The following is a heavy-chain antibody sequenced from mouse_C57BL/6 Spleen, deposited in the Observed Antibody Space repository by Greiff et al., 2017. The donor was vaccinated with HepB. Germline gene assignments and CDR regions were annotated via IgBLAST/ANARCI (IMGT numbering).Heavy chain of an antibody. CDR1: GFNIKDYY. D-gene: IGHD2-4*01. J-gene: IGHJ1*03. Sequence: VQLQHSGAELVKPGASVKLSCTASGFNIKDYYMHWVKQRTEQGLEWIGRIDPENGETKYAPKFQGKATITAYTCSNTAYLQLSSLTSENTAVYYCAWGIKGWYFDVWGTGTTVTVSS. V-gene: IGHV14-2*01. CDR2: IDPENGET. CDR3: AWGIKGWYFDV.